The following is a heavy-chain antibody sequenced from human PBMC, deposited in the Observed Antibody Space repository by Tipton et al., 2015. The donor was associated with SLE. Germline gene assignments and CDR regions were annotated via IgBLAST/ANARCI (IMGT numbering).Heavy chain of an antibody. D-gene: IGHD2/OR15-2a*01. CDR2: FYHSGTT. CDR3: ARAAGPPST. J-gene: IGHJ4*02. V-gene: IGHV4-39*06. CDR1: SGSFSSGSDY. Sequence: TLSLTCSVSSGSFSSGSDYWAWIRQPPGKGLEWIATFYHSGTTSSNPSLKSRVSISLDTSKNQFTLRLTSVSAADTAVYYCARAAGPPSTWGQGTLVTVSS.